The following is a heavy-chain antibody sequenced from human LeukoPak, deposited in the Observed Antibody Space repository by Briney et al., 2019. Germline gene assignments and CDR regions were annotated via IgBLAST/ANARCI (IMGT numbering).Heavy chain of an antibody. V-gene: IGHV3-64D*09. J-gene: IGHJ4*02. D-gene: IGHD1-26*01. CDR3: VNDVSGSYTFDY. CDR1: GFTFSSSA. CDR2: ISDNGRAT. Sequence: GGSLRLSCSASGFTFSSSAMHWVRQAPGKGLEYVSGISDNGRATHYGDSLKGRFTISRDNSKNTLYLQMSTLTTEDTAIYYCVNDVSGSYTFDYWGQGTLVTVSS.